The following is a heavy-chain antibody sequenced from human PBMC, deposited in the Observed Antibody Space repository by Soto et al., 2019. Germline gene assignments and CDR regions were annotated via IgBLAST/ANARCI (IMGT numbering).Heavy chain of an antibody. J-gene: IGHJ4*02. CDR1: GDSMNIAVYS. CDR3: ARVQPLIGIITVFDY. Sequence: SETLALTCAVTGDSMNIAVYSWSLIRQHPEKRLGWIGDIYSSGSTHYKPSLKSRASISVDTSESQFSLKVTSVTAADMGVYFCARVQPLIGIITVFDYWGQGTLVTVYS. CDR2: IYSSGST. V-gene: IGHV4-31*11. D-gene: IGHD1-26*01.